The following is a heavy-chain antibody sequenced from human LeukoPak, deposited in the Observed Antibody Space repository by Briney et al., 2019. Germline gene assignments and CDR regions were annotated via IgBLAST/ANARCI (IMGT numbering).Heavy chain of an antibody. CDR3: AAARDGAAAGHDAFDI. D-gene: IGHD6-13*01. J-gene: IGHJ3*02. V-gene: IGHV5-51*01. CDR1: GYSFTSYW. CDR2: IYPGDSDT. Sequence: GESLKISCKGSGYSFTSYWIGWVRQMPGKGLEWMGIIYPGDSDTRYSPSFQGQVTISADKSISTAYLQWSSLKASDTAMYYCAAARDGAAAGHDAFDIWGQGTMVTVSS.